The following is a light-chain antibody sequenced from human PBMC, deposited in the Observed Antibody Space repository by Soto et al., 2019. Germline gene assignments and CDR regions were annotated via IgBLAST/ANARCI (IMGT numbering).Light chain of an antibody. Sequence: QSALTQPASVSGSPGQSITISCTGTSRDVGSYNLVSWYQQHPGKAPKLMIYEVFKRPSGVSNRFSASKSGNTASLTISGLQAEDEADYYCCSYGGRDTFAYVFGGGTKVTVL. V-gene: IGLV2-23*02. J-gene: IGLJ1*01. CDR1: SRDVGSYNL. CDR2: EVF. CDR3: CSYGGRDTFAYV.